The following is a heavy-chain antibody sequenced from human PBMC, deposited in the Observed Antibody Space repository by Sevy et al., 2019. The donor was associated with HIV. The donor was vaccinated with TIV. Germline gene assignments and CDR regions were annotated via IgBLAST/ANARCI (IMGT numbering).Heavy chain of an antibody. Sequence: ASVKVSCKASGGTFYSYAISWVRQAPGQGLEWMGGIIPIFGATNYAQKFQGRVTMTRDTSTSTVYMELSSLRSEDTAVYYCARVAGQGCSSTSCYYYYGMDVWGQGTTVTVSS. D-gene: IGHD2-2*01. V-gene: IGHV1-69*05. CDR2: IIPIFGAT. J-gene: IGHJ6*02. CDR3: ARVAGQGCSSTSCYYYYGMDV. CDR1: GGTFYSYA.